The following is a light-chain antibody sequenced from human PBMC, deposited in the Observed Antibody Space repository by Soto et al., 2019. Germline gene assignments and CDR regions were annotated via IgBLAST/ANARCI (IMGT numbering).Light chain of an antibody. CDR3: QQYNSYRT. CDR1: QSISSW. CDR2: KAS. Sequence: DIQMTQSPSTLSASVVDRVTITGRASQSISSWLAWYQQKPGKAPKLLIYKASSLESGVPSRFSGSGSGTEFTLTISSLQPDDFATYYCQQYNSYRTFGQGTKV. J-gene: IGKJ1*01. V-gene: IGKV1-5*03.